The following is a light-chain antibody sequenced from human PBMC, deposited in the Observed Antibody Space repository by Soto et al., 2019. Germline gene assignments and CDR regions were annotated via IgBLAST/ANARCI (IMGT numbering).Light chain of an antibody. CDR2: WAS. V-gene: IGKV4-1*01. CDR1: QSVLYSSNNKNY. J-gene: IGKJ1*01. CDR3: QQYYRPWA. Sequence: DIVVTQSPDSLAGSLGERATINCKSSQSVLYSSNNKNYLAWYQQKPGQPPKLLIYWASTRESGVPDQFSGSGSGGDFAVTISGLHAGDLAVYYCQQYYRPWAVGQGIKVEIK.